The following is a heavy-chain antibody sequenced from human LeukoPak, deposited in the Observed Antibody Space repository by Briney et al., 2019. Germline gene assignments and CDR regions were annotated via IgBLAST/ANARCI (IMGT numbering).Heavy chain of an antibody. Sequence: PGGSLRLSCAASGFTFSSYAMSWVRQAPGKGLEWVSAISGSGGSTYYADSVKGRFTISRDNSKNTLYLQMNSLRAEDTAVYYCAKGVRITMIVVDYFQHWGQGTLVTVSS. CDR3: AKGVRITMIVVDYFQH. CDR1: GFTFSSYA. CDR2: ISGSGGST. V-gene: IGHV3-23*01. J-gene: IGHJ1*01. D-gene: IGHD3-22*01.